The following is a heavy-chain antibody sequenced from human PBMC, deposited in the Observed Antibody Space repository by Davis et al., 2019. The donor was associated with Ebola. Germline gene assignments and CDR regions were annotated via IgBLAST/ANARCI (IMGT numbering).Heavy chain of an antibody. D-gene: IGHD2-2*01. Sequence: SETLSLTCAVYGGSFSGYYWSWIRQPPGKGLEWIGYIYYSGSTYYNPSLKSRVTISVDTSKNQFSLKLSSVTAADTAVYYCARGRFPRRQLLLLGPWFDPWGQGTLVTVFS. V-gene: IGHV4-34*01. CDR2: IYYSGST. CDR1: GGSFSGYY. J-gene: IGHJ5*02. CDR3: ARGRFPRRQLLLLGPWFDP.